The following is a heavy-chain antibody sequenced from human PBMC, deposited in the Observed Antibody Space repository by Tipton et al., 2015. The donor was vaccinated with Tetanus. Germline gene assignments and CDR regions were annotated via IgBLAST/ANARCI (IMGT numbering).Heavy chain of an antibody. Sequence: TLSLTCTVSGGSISSYYWSWIRQPPGKGLEWIGYIYYSGSTNYNPSLKSRVTISVDTSKNQFSLELSSVTAADTAVYYCARARYCSGGSCYSYFDYWGQGTLVTVSS. CDR2: IYYSGST. J-gene: IGHJ4*02. V-gene: IGHV4-59*01. CDR1: GGSISSYY. CDR3: ARARYCSGGSCYSYFDY. D-gene: IGHD2-15*01.